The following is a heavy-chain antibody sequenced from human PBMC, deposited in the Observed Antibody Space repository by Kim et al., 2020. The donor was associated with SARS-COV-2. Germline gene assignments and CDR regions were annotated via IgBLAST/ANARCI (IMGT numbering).Heavy chain of an antibody. CDR1: GFTFGGHD. CDR2: IGTAGET. CDR3: ARGIHQWLGVDV. J-gene: IGHJ6*02. V-gene: IGHV3-13*04. D-gene: IGHD5-18*01. Sequence: GGSLRLSCAASGFTFGGHDMHWVRQGSGKGLEWVSAIGTAGETFYSGSVKGRFIISRENGRNSVFLQMDSLKVGDTAVYYCARGIHQWLGVDVWGQGTTVTVSS.